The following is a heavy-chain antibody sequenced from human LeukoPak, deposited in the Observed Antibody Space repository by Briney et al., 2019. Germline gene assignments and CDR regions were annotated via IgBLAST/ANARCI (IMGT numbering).Heavy chain of an antibody. V-gene: IGHV1-2*02. CDR1: GYTFTGYY. D-gene: IGHD4-17*01. CDR2: INPNSGGT. Sequence: ASVKDSCKASGYTFTGYYMHWVRQAPGQGLEWMGWINPNSGGTNYAQKFQGRVTMTRDTSISTAYMELSRLRSDDTAVYYCARGASGVYTVTTSWFDPWGQGTLATVSS. CDR3: ARGASGVYTVTTSWFDP. J-gene: IGHJ5*02.